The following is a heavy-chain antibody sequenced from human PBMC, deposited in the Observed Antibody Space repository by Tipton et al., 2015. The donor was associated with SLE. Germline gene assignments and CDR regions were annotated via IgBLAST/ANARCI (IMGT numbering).Heavy chain of an antibody. D-gene: IGHD6-13*01. CDR3: ARALRWSHFDY. CDR1: GGSITRSY. J-gene: IGHJ4*02. Sequence: TLSLTCSVSGGSITRSYWSWIRQPPGKGLEWIGLYTGSTEYNPSLKSRVTISIDTSTNRFSLKLTSMTAADTAVYYCARALRWSHFDYWGQGNLVAVS. CDR2: YTGST. V-gene: IGHV4-59*01.